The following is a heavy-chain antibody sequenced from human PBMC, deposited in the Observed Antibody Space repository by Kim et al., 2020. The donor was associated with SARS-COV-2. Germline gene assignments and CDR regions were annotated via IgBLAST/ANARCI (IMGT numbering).Heavy chain of an antibody. CDR3: AKDFLYKTGGYPDS. CDR2: ISWNSDNI. D-gene: IGHD2-8*02. J-gene: IGHJ4*02. Sequence: GGSLRLSCAGSGFTFNDYTMHWVRQAPGKGLEWVAGISWNSDNIDYADSVRGRLTISRDNAKNSLYLQMNSLRPEDTALYYCAKDFLYKTGGYPDSWGQGTLVTVSA. V-gene: IGHV3-9*01. CDR1: GFTFNDYT.